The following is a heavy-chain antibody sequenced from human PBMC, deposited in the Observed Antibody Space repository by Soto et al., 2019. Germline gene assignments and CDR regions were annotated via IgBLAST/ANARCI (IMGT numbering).Heavy chain of an antibody. J-gene: IGHJ4*02. Sequence: SETLSLTCAVYGGSFSGYYWSWIRQPPGKGLEWIGEINHSGSTNYNPSLKSRVTISVDTSKNQFSLKLSSVTAADTAVYYCARGVQQWPMPGNYYCGQGTPVTVSS. CDR3: ARGVQQWPMPGNYY. V-gene: IGHV4-34*01. D-gene: IGHD6-19*01. CDR2: INHSGST. CDR1: GGSFSGYY.